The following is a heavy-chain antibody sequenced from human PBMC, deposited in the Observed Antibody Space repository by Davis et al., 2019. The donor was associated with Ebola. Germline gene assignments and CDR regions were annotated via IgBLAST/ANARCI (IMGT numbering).Heavy chain of an antibody. V-gene: IGHV3-21*01. CDR3: ARGLPRGAARPGRGSYNWFDP. CDR1: GFTFSSYW. CDR2: ISSSSSYI. Sequence: GGSLRLSCAAPGFTFSSYWMSWVRQAPGKGLEWVSSISSSSSYIYYADSVKGRFTISRDNAKNPLYLHMNSLSDEDTAVYYCARGLPRGAARPGRGSYNWFDPWGQGTLVTVSS. J-gene: IGHJ5*02. D-gene: IGHD6-6*01.